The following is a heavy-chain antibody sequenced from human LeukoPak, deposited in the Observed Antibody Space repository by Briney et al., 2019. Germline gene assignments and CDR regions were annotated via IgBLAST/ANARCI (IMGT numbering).Heavy chain of an antibody. J-gene: IGHJ4*02. CDR3: ARGGSGWFGALEFDY. D-gene: IGHD3-10*01. Sequence: ASVKVSCKASGYTFNTYGVIWVRQAPGKGFEWLGWISGQHGKTTYPQKFQDRVRMTTDTSTSTAYMELRSLTSDDTGVYFCARGGSGWFGALEFDYWAREPWSPSP. CDR1: GYTFNTYG. V-gene: IGHV1-18*01. CDR2: ISGQHGKT.